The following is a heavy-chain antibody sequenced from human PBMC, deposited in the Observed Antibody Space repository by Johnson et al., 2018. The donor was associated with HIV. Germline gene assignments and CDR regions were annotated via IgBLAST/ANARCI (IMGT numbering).Heavy chain of an antibody. CDR1: GFTFSDYY. Sequence: QVQLVESGGGLVKPGGSLRLSCAASGFTFSDYYMTWIRQAPGKGLEWVSYISRSGSTIYYADSVKGRFTISRDNAKNSLYLQMNSLRAEDTAVYYCAGDREASASGDAFDIWGQGTMVTVSS. V-gene: IGHV3-11*01. CDR2: ISRSGSTI. CDR3: AGDREASASGDAFDI. J-gene: IGHJ3*02. D-gene: IGHD1-26*01.